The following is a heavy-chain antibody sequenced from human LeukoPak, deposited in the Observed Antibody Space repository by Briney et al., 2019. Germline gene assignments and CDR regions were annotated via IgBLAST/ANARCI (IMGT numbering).Heavy chain of an antibody. V-gene: IGHV4-61*01. Sequence: PSETLSLTCAVSGYSISSGYYWGWIRQPPGKGLEWIGYIYYSGSTNYNPSLKSRVTISVDTSKNQFSLKLSSVTAADTAVYYCARAPYSSSWFWVDAFDIWGQGTMVTVSS. CDR2: IYYSGST. J-gene: IGHJ3*02. CDR3: ARAPYSSSWFWVDAFDI. D-gene: IGHD6-13*01. CDR1: GYSISSGYY.